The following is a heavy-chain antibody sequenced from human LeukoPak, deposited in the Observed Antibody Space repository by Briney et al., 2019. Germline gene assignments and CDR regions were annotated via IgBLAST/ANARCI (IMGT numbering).Heavy chain of an antibody. J-gene: IGHJ4*02. CDR3: ARERTTIVSGTTIGAY. Sequence: GGSLRLSCSVSGFTFSSYEMNWVRQAPGKGLEWISYITGSGDTIYYADSVKGRFTISRDNAKNSLFLQMNSLTADDTAVYYCARERTTIVSGTTIGAYWGQGTLVTVSS. CDR1: GFTFSSYE. CDR2: ITGSGDTI. D-gene: IGHD2/OR15-2a*01. V-gene: IGHV3-48*03.